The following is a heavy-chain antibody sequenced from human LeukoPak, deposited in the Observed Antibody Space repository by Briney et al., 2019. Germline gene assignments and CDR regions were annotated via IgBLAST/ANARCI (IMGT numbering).Heavy chain of an antibody. V-gene: IGHV4-61*05. CDR3: ARHGRSGLFDY. CDR1: GGSISSSSYY. Sequence: SETLSLTCTVSGGSISSSSYYWGWIRQPPGKGLEWIGYIYYSGTTNYNPSLKSRVTMSVDTSKNQFSLNLNSVTAADTAVYYCARHGRSGLFDYWGQGTLVTVSS. J-gene: IGHJ4*02. D-gene: IGHD6-25*01. CDR2: IYYSGTT.